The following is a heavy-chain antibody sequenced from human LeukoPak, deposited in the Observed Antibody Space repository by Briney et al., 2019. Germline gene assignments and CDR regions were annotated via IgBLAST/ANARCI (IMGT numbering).Heavy chain of an antibody. CDR2: IGNNGGGI. Sequence: GGSLRLSCAASGFTFSTYTMYWFRHPPGKSPGWVSIIGNNGGGIHYADSVRGRFTISRDNSKNALYLQMNSLRVEDTAVYYCAIDPNWGTHSWGQGVLVTVSS. V-gene: IGHV3-23*01. CDR1: GFTFSTYT. D-gene: IGHD7-27*01. J-gene: IGHJ4*02. CDR3: AIDPNWGTHS.